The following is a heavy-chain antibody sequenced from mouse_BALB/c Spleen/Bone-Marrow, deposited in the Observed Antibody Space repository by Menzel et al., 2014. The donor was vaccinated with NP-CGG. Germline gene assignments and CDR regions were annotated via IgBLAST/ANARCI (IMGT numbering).Heavy chain of an antibody. V-gene: IGHV1S29*02. Sequence: EVKLVESGPELVKPGASVKISCKASGYTFSDYNMHWVKQSHGKSLEWIGNIYPYNGGTGYNQKFKRKATLTVDNYSSTAYMELRSLTSGDSAVYHCARGWLLSWFAYWGQGTLVTVSA. CDR2: IYPYNGGT. J-gene: IGHJ3*01. D-gene: IGHD2-3*01. CDR3: ARGWLLSWFAY. CDR1: GYTFSDYN.